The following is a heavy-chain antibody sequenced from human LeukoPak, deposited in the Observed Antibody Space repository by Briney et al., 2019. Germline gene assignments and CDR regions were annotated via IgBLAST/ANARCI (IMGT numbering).Heavy chain of an antibody. V-gene: IGHV3-48*03. CDR2: ISSSGSTI. J-gene: IGHJ4*02. CDR1: GFTFSSYE. D-gene: IGHD6-13*01. CDR3: ARDAGACSSWYGRPFDY. Sequence: GGSLRLSCAASGFTFSSYEMNWVRQAPGKGLEWVSYISSSGSTIYYADSVKGRFTISRDNAKNSLYLQMNSLRAEDTAVYYCARDAGACSSWYGRPFDYWGQGTLVTVSS.